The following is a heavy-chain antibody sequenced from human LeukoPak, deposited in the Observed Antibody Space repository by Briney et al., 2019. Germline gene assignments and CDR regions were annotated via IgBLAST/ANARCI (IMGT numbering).Heavy chain of an antibody. Sequence: ASVKVSCKASGYTFTSYGISWVRQAPGQGLECMGWISAYNGNTNYAQKLQGRVTMTTDTSTSTAYMELRSLRSDDTAVYYCARGPEADYYYYGMDVWGQGTTVTVSS. CDR1: GYTFTSYG. D-gene: IGHD6-19*01. J-gene: IGHJ6*02. V-gene: IGHV1-18*01. CDR3: ARGPEADYYYYGMDV. CDR2: ISAYNGNT.